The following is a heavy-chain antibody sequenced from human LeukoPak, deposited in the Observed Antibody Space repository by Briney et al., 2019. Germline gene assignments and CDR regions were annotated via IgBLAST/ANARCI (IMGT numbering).Heavy chain of an antibody. J-gene: IGHJ4*02. D-gene: IGHD6-6*01. Sequence: SETLSLTCTVSGGSISSNNSYWGWIRQPPGQGLEWIGTISYRGTTFYRPSLKSRVTMSVDTSKKQFSLKLSSVTAADTAVYYCARHTYSSSSYHFDYWGQGTLVTVSS. CDR3: ARHTYSSSSYHFDY. V-gene: IGHV4-39*01. CDR1: GGSISSNNSY. CDR2: ISYRGTT.